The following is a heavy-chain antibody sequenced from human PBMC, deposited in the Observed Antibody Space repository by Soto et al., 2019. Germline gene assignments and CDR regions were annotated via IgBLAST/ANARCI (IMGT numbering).Heavy chain of an antibody. V-gene: IGHV5-51*01. Sequence: GESLKISCKGSGYSFTSYWISWVRQMPGKGLEWMGIIYPGDSDTRYRPSFQGQVTISADKSIGFAYLQWNSLKASDTAIYYCARREGTTPYFDYWGQGTLVTVSS. CDR3: ARREGTTPYFDY. CDR2: IYPGDSDT. CDR1: GYSFTSYW. J-gene: IGHJ4*02. D-gene: IGHD1-7*01.